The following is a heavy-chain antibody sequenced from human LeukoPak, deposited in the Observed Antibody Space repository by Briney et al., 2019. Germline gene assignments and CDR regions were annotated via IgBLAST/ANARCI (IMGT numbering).Heavy chain of an antibody. Sequence: ASVKISCKLSGYTFTDYYIHWVQQAPGKGLEWMGLVDPEDGETIYAEKFQGRVTITADTSTDTAYMELSSLRSEDTAVYYCATDLAVDYYYCMDVWGKGTTVTVSS. CDR1: GYTFTDYY. CDR2: VDPEDGET. J-gene: IGHJ6*03. D-gene: IGHD2-15*01. CDR3: ATDLAVDYYYCMDV. V-gene: IGHV1-69-2*01.